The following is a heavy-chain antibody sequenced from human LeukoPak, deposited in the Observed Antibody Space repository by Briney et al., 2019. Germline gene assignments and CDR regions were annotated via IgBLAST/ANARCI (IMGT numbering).Heavy chain of an antibody. CDR3: AKGREPAPPALYDYVSDYYVPFDY. J-gene: IGHJ4*02. Sequence: TGGSLRLSCAASGFTFSSYAMSWVRQAPGKGLEWVSAISGSGGSTYYADSVKGRFTISRDNSKNTLYLQMNSLRAEDTAVYYCAKGREPAPPALYDYVSDYYVPFDYWGQGTLVTVSS. D-gene: IGHD3-16*01. CDR2: ISGSGGST. CDR1: GFTFSSYA. V-gene: IGHV3-23*01.